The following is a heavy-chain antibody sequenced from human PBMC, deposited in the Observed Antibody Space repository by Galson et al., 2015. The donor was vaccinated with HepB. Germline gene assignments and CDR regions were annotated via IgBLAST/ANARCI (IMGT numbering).Heavy chain of an antibody. D-gene: IGHD1-26*01. CDR3: AKHSLKWELLNGPFDV. J-gene: IGHJ3*01. Sequence: SLRLSCASSGFTFDDFAMSWVRQAPGKGLEWVAAISASGGGNYVADSMKGRFTISRDNSKNTLFLQMNGLRVEDTAVYYCAKHSLKWELLNGPFDVWGQGTMVTV. CDR1: GFTFDDFA. CDR2: ISASGGGN. V-gene: IGHV3-23*01.